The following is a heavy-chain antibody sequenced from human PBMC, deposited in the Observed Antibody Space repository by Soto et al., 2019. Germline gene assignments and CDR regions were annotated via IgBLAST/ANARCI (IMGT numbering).Heavy chain of an antibody. CDR3: SRASERLEWFGEFPPDY. D-gene: IGHD3-10*01. J-gene: IGHJ4*02. Sequence: GGSLRLSCAASGFTFSSYWMHWVRQAPGKGLVWVSRINSDGSSTSYADSVKGRFTISRDNAKNTLYLQMNSLRAEDTAGYYCSRASERLEWFGEFPPDYWGQGTLVTVSS. CDR1: GFTFSSYW. CDR2: INSDGSST. V-gene: IGHV3-74*01.